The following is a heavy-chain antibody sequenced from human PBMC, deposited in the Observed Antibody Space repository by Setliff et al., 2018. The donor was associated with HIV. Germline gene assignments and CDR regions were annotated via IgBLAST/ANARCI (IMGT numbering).Heavy chain of an antibody. V-gene: IGHV3-23*01. CDR3: AKDITGSNYYGMDV. CDR1: GFTFSSYA. D-gene: IGHD1-20*01. Sequence: LSLSCAASGFTFSSYAMSWVRQAPGKGLEWVSAISGSGGSTYYADSVKGRFTISRDNAKNSLYLQMNSLRAEDTALYYCAKDITGSNYYGMDVWGQGTTVTVSS. J-gene: IGHJ6*02. CDR2: ISGSGGST.